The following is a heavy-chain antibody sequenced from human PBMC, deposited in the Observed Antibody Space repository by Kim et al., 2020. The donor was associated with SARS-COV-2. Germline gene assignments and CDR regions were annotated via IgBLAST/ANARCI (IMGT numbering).Heavy chain of an antibody. CDR1: GFTFSSYG. Sequence: GGSLRLSCAASGFTFSSYGMHWVRQAPGKGLEWVAVISYDGSNKYYADSVKGRFTISRDNSKNTLYLQMNSLRAEDTAVYYCAKDLFRAATIESAATPPAIFDYWGQGTLVTVSS. J-gene: IGHJ4*02. CDR2: ISYDGSNK. V-gene: IGHV3-30*18. CDR3: AKDLFRAATIESAATPPAIFDY. D-gene: IGHD6-25*01.